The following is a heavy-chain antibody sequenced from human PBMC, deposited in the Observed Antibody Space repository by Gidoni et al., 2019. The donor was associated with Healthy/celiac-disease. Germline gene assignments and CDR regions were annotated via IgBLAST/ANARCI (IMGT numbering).Heavy chain of an antibody. CDR3: ARGLWDYGDYVHSTGGMDV. D-gene: IGHD4-17*01. CDR1: GGSISSGGYY. J-gene: IGHJ6*02. Sequence: QVQLQESGPGLVKTSQTLSLTCTVSGGSISSGGYYWSWTRQHPGKGLEWIGYIYYSGSTYYNPSLKSRVTISVDTSKNQFSLKLSSVTAADTAVYYCARGLWDYGDYVHSTGGMDVWGQGTTVTVSS. CDR2: IYYSGST. V-gene: IGHV4-31*03.